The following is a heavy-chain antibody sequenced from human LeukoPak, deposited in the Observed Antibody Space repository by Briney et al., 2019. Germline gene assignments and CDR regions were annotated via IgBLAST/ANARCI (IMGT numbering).Heavy chain of an antibody. D-gene: IGHD5-12*01. J-gene: IGHJ3*02. V-gene: IGHV4-59*01. CDR2: IYYSGST. Sequence: SETLSLTCTVSGGSISSYYWSWIRQPPGKGLEWIGYIYYSGSTNYNPSLKSRVTISVDTSKNQFSLKLSSVTAADTAVYYCARDQVARAVDAFDIWGQGTMVTVSS. CDR3: ARDQVARAVDAFDI. CDR1: GGSISSYY.